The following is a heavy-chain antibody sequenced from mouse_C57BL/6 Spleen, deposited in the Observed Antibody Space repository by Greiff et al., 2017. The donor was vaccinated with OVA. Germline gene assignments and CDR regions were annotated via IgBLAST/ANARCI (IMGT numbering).Heavy chain of an antibody. D-gene: IGHD2-1*01. Sequence: EVKLLESGPVLVKPGASVKMSCKASGYTFTDYYMNWVKQSHGKSLEWIGVINPYNGGTSYNQKFKGKATLTVDKSSSTAYMELNSLTSEDSAVYYCARGGNGDYWGQGTTLTVSS. V-gene: IGHV1-19*01. CDR2: INPYNGGT. J-gene: IGHJ2*01. CDR3: ARGGNGDY. CDR1: GYTFTDYY.